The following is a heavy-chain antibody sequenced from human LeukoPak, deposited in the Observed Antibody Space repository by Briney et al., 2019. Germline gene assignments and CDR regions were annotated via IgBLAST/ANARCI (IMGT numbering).Heavy chain of an antibody. CDR2: IYPGDSDT. D-gene: IGHD6-19*01. Sequence: GESLKISCKDSGYSFTSYWISWVRQMPGKGLEWMGIIYPGDSDTRYSPSFQGQVTISADKSISTAYLQWSSLKASDTAMYYCARLIQWLDVPYFDYWGQGTLVTVSS. J-gene: IGHJ4*02. V-gene: IGHV5-51*01. CDR3: ARLIQWLDVPYFDY. CDR1: GYSFTSYW.